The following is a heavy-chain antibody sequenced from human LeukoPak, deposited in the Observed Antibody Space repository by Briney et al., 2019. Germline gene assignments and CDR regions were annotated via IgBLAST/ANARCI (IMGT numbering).Heavy chain of an antibody. CDR1: GFTFSSYA. D-gene: IGHD2-2*01. CDR2: ISGSGAST. Sequence: AGGSLRLSCAASGFTFSSYAMNWARQAPGKGLEWVSAISGSGASTYYADSVKGRFTISRDNSKNTLYLQMTSLRAEDTAIYYCAKAALRYQLLSSLDYWGQGTLVTVSS. CDR3: AKAALRYQLLSSLDY. J-gene: IGHJ4*02. V-gene: IGHV3-23*01.